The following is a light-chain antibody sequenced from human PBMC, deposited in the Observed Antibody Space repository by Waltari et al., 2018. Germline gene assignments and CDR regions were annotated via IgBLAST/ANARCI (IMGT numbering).Light chain of an antibody. V-gene: IGKV3-20*01. Sequence: EIVLTQSPGPLSLSPGERATLSCRASQSVSSTYLAWYQQKPGQAPRLLIYGTSTRATGIPDRFSGSGSGTDFTLTISRLEPEDFAVYYCQQYDYSFTFGGGTRVEIK. J-gene: IGKJ4*01. CDR1: QSVSSTY. CDR3: QQYDYSFT. CDR2: GTS.